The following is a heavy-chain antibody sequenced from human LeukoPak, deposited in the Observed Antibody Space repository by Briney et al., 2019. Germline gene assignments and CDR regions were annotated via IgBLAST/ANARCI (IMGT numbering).Heavy chain of an antibody. D-gene: IGHD6-13*01. CDR1: AFTFRSFG. Sequence: GGSLRLSCAASAFTFRSFGMQWVRQAPGKGLEWVAFISSDGGNVYYADSVNGRFSISRDNFKATLYLQMNSLRPQDTAVYYCAKGQQGHMWLDNWGQGTLVIVSS. CDR2: ISSDGGNV. J-gene: IGHJ4*02. CDR3: AKGQQGHMWLDN. V-gene: IGHV3-30*18.